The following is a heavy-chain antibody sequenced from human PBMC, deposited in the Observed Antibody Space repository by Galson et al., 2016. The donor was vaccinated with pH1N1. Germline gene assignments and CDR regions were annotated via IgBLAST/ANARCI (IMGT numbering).Heavy chain of an antibody. J-gene: IGHJ4*02. Sequence: QSGAEVKKPGESLKISCKGSGYSCTNYWIGWVRQMSGKGLEWMGIIYPGDSDTRYSPSFQGHVTISADKSSGTAYLQWSSLRASDTAMYYCARPTGHGDSLSGFDTWGQGTLVTVSS. CDR3: ARPTGHGDSLSGFDT. V-gene: IGHV5-51*01. CDR2: IYPGDSDT. D-gene: IGHD4-17*01. CDR1: GYSCTNYW.